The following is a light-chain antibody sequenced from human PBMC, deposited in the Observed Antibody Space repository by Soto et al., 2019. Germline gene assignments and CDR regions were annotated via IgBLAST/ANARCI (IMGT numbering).Light chain of an antibody. CDR3: QSYDSTLSARYV. V-gene: IGLV1-40*01. CDR1: SSNSGAGYD. Sequence: QSVMRQPPSVSGAPGQRVTISCTGSSSNSGAGYDVHWYQQRPGTAPKLLIFGNINRPSGVPDRFSGSKSGTSDSLAITGLQAEDEGDYYCQSYDSTLSARYVFGTGTKVTVL. CDR2: GNI. J-gene: IGLJ1*01.